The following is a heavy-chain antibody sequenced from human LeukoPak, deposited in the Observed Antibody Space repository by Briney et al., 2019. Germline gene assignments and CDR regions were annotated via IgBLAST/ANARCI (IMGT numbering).Heavy chain of an antibody. Sequence: PGGSLRLSCAASGFTFSSYSMNWVRQAPGKGLEWVSSISSTSSYKYYADSLKGRITISRDNAKNSLYLQMNSLRAEDSAVYYCARDLGATAGPDMFDIRGQGTMVTVSS. CDR2: ISSTSSYK. V-gene: IGHV3-21*01. CDR3: ARDLGATAGPDMFDI. D-gene: IGHD6-13*01. CDR1: GFTFSSYS. J-gene: IGHJ3*02.